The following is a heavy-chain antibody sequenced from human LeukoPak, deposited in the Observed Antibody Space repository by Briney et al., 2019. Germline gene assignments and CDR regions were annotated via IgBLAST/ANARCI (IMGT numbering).Heavy chain of an antibody. J-gene: IGHJ4*02. CDR3: ARDPHALDF. V-gene: IGHV3-48*02. Sequence: GGSLRLSCAASGFTFSRYAMSWVRQAPGKGLEWVSYIHKSGTITYYRDSVKGRFTISRDNAKNSLYLQMNSLRDEDTAVYYCARDPHALDFWGQGTLVTVSS. CDR2: IHKSGTIT. CDR1: GFTFSRYA.